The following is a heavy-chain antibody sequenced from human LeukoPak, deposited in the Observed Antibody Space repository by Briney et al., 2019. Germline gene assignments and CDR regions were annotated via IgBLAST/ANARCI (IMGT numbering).Heavy chain of an antibody. CDR1: GYTFTSYY. D-gene: IGHD4-17*01. CDR2: INPNSGGT. CDR3: ARDFRRTTVTPTFGY. J-gene: IGHJ4*02. Sequence: ASVKVSCKASGYTFTSYYMHWVRQAPGQGLDWIGRINPNSGGTNYAQKFQGRVTMTRDTSISTAYMELSRLRSDDTAVYYCARDFRRTTVTPTFGYWRQGTLVTVSS. V-gene: IGHV1-2*06.